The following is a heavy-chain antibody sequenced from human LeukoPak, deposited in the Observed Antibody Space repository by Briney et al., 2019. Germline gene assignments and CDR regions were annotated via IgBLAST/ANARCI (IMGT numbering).Heavy chain of an antibody. CDR1: GFTFSDHY. D-gene: IGHD4-17*01. V-gene: IGHV3-72*01. CDR3: ARDIGGDYGYYFDY. CDR2: TRNKANSYTT. Sequence: GGSLRLSCAASGFTFSDHYMDWVRQAPGKGLEWVGRTRNKANSYTTECAASVKGRFAISRDDSKNSLYLQMNSLKTEDTAVYYCARDIGGDYGYYFDYWGQGTLVTVSS. J-gene: IGHJ4*02.